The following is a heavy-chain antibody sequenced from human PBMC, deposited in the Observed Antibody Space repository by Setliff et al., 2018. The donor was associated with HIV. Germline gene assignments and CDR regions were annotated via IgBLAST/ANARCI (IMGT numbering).Heavy chain of an antibody. D-gene: IGHD1-1*01. J-gene: IGHJ4*02. Sequence: ASVKVSCKSSGYTFTDYFMHWVRQAPGQGLEWMGWISPDNANTRISQRFRGSVTMTRDRSINTAYMEFSGLTSDDTAVYYCARQLSNSFDHWGQGTPVNVSS. CDR3: ARQLSNSFDH. CDR2: ISPDNANT. CDR1: GYTFTDYF. V-gene: IGHV1-2*02.